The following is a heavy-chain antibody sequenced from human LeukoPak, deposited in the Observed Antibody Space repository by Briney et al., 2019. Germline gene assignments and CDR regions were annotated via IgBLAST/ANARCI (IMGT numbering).Heavy chain of an antibody. CDR3: ARHPNQFLWFGELSFAYFDY. J-gene: IGHJ4*02. CDR1: GGSISSYY. V-gene: IGHV4-59*08. D-gene: IGHD3-10*01. Sequence: PSETLSLTCTVSGGSISSYYWSWIRQPPGKGLEWIGYTYYSGSTNYNPSLKSRVTISVDTSKNQFSLKLSSVTAADTAVYYCARHPNQFLWFGELSFAYFDYWGQGTLVTVSS. CDR2: TYYSGST.